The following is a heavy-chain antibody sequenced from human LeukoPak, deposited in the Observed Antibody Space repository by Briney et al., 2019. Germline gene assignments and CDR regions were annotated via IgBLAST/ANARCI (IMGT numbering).Heavy chain of an antibody. D-gene: IGHD2-15*01. CDR2: ISYDGSNK. CDR1: GFTFSSYG. Sequence: GSLRLSCAASGFTFSSYGMHWVRQAPGKGLEWVAVISYDGSNKYYADSVKGRFTISRDNSKNTLYLQMNSLRAEDTVVYYCAKDGDIVVVVAAEIDYWGQGTLVTVSS. J-gene: IGHJ4*02. CDR3: AKDGDIVVVVAAEIDY. V-gene: IGHV3-30*18.